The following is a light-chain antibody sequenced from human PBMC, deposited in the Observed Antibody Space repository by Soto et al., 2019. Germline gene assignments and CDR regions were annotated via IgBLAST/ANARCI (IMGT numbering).Light chain of an antibody. CDR3: ISYRSTSNYV. Sequence: QSVLTQPASVSGSPGQSITISCTGTSSDVGGYNYVSWFQQHPDRVPKLMIYEVSNRPSGVSSRFSGSKSGNTASLTISGLQAEDEADYYCISYRSTSNYVFGSGTKVTVL. J-gene: IGLJ1*01. CDR1: SSDVGGYNY. V-gene: IGLV2-14*01. CDR2: EVS.